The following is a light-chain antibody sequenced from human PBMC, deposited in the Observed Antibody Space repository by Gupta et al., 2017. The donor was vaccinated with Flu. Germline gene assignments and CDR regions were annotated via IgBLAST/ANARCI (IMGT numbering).Light chain of an antibody. CDR1: QSVSGY. J-gene: IGKJ5*01. V-gene: IGKV3-11*01. CDR3: QQQRSNWPAT. Sequence: DIVLTQSPATLSLSPGERATLSCRASQSVSGYLAWYQQKPGQAPRLLIYDASNRATGIPARFSGSGSGTDFTLTISSLEPEDFAVYYYQQQRSNWPATFGQGTRLEIK. CDR2: DAS.